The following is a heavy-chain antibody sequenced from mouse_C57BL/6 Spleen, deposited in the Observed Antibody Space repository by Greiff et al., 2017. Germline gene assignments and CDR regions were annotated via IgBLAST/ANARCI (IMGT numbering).Heavy chain of an antibody. CDR1: GYTFTSYW. D-gene: IGHD2-2*01. J-gene: IGHJ2*01. Sequence: QVQLQQPGAELVKPGASVKLSCKASGYTFTSYWMHWVKPRPGQGLEWIGMIHPNSGSTNYNEKFKSKATLTVDKSSSTAYMQLSSLTSEDSAVYYCARSGGYDPFDYWGQGTTLTVSS. CDR2: IHPNSGST. CDR3: ARSGGYDPFDY. V-gene: IGHV1-64*01.